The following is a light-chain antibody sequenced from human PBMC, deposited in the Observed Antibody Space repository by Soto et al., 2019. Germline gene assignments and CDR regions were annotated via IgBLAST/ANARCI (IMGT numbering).Light chain of an antibody. CDR2: KAS. CDR3: QQHNSYSRR. CDR1: QGINSW. V-gene: IGKV1-5*03. Sequence: DTQMTQSPSAVSASVGDRITITCRASQGINSWLAWYQQKPGKAPKLLIYKASSLESGVPSRFSGSGSGTEFTLTISSLQPDDFATCYCQQHNSYSRRLGQGTKVEIK. J-gene: IGKJ1*01.